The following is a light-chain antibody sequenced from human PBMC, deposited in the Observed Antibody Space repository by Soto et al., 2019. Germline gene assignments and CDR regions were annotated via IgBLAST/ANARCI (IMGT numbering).Light chain of an antibody. V-gene: IGKV1-5*01. CDR3: QQYNSYSWT. CDR2: DAS. J-gene: IGKJ1*01. Sequence: DIQMTQSPSTLAASIGDRVTITCRASQSISTWLAWNQQKPGKAPKLLIYDASSLESGVPSRFSGSGSGTEFTLTISSLQPDDFATYYCQQYNSYSWTCGQGTKVDIK. CDR1: QSISTW.